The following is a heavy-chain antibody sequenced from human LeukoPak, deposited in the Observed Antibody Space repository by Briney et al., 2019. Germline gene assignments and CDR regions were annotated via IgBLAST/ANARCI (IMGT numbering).Heavy chain of an antibody. J-gene: IGHJ4*02. CDR1: GFTFSNYW. CDR3: ASGRQLGY. Sequence: PGGSLRLSCAASGFTFSNYWMSWVRQAPGKGVEWVANIKEDGSEKYYVDPVKGGFTISRDNARNSLYLQMNSLRAEDTAVYYCASGRQLGYWGQGTLVTVSS. CDR2: IKEDGSEK. V-gene: IGHV3-7*01. D-gene: IGHD6-13*01.